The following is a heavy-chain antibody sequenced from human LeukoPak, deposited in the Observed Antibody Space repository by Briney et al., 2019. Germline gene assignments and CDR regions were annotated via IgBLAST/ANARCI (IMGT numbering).Heavy chain of an antibody. CDR1: GFNFNTYG. CDR3: ARDLGQYYDTSDNWFDP. CDR2: ISYDGTKK. J-gene: IGHJ5*02. D-gene: IGHD3-22*01. V-gene: IGHV3-30*03. Sequence: GGSLRLSCAASGFNFNTYGIHWVRQTPGKGLEWVALISYDGTKKWYADSVKGRFTISRDNSKNTLFLQMDSLRAEDTAVYYCARDLGQYYDTSDNWFDPWGQGTLVTVSS.